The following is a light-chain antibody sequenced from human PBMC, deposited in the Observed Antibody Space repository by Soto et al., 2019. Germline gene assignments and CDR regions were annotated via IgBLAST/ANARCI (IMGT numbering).Light chain of an antibody. CDR2: LEGSGSY. CDR3: ETWDSNARV. CDR1: SGHSSYI. Sequence: QPVLTQSSSASASLGSSVKLTCTLSSGHSSYIIAWHQQQPGKAPRYLMKLEGSGSYNKGSGVPDRFSGSSSGADRYLTISYLQFEYEADYYCETWDSNARVFGGGTQLTVL. V-gene: IGLV4-60*02. J-gene: IGLJ3*02.